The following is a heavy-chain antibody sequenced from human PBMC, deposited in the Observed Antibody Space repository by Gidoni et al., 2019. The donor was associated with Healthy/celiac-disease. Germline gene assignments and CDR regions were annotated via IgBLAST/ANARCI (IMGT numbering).Heavy chain of an antibody. CDR3: ARFGTAMVTSRVDYYYYYGMDV. D-gene: IGHD5-18*01. CDR1: GYSFTSYW. J-gene: IGHJ6*02. CDR2: IYPVDSDT. V-gene: IGHV5-51*01. Sequence: EVQLVQSGAEVKKPGESLKISCKGSGYSFTSYWIGWVRQMPGKGLEWMGIIYPVDSDTRYSPSFQGQVTISADKSISTAYLQWSSLKASDTAMYYCARFGTAMVTSRVDYYYYYGMDVWGQGTTVTVSS.